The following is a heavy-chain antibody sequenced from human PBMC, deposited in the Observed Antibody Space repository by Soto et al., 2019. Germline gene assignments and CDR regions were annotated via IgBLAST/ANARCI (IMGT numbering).Heavy chain of an antibody. V-gene: IGHV3-30-3*01. D-gene: IGHD2-15*01. CDR3: ARDRGAIVVVAATYGMDV. J-gene: IGHJ6*02. CDR2: ISYDGSNK. CDR1: GFTFSSYA. Sequence: PGGSLRLSCAASGFTFSSYAMHWVRQAPGKGLEWVAVISYDGSNKYYADSVKGRFTISRDNSKNTLYLQMNSLRAEDTAVYYCARDRGAIVVVAATYGMDVWGQGTTVTVSS.